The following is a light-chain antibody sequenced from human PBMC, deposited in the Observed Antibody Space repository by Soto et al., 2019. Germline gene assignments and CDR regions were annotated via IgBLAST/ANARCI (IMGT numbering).Light chain of an antibody. CDR1: QSVSSN. J-gene: IGKJ1*01. CDR3: QQNNDWPWT. Sequence: EIVMTQSPATLSVSPGERATLSCRAGQSVSSNLAWYQQRPGQAPRLLIYAASTRATGIPARFSGSGSGTEFTLTISSLQSEDFAIYYCQQNNDWPWTSGQGTKVEIK. V-gene: IGKV3-15*01. CDR2: AAS.